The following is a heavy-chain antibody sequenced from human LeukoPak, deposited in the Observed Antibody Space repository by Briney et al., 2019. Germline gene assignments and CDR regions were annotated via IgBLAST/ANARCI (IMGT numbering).Heavy chain of an antibody. CDR3: ARAVGSGSYPPDAFDI. Sequence: ASVKVSCKASGYTFTSYGISWVRQTPGQGLEWMGWISAYNGNTNYAQKLQGRVTMTTDTSTSTAYMELRSLRSDDTAVYYCARAVGSGSYPPDAFDIWGQGTMVTVSS. D-gene: IGHD1-26*01. CDR1: GYTFTSYG. V-gene: IGHV1-18*01. J-gene: IGHJ3*02. CDR2: ISAYNGNT.